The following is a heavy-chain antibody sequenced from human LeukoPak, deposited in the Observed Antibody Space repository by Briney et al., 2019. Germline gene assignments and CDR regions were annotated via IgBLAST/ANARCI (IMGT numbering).Heavy chain of an antibody. CDR3: ARGISGGCSFKDPFDI. CDR1: GGSFSGYY. V-gene: IGHV4-34*01. D-gene: IGHD6-19*01. Sequence: PSGTLCLSCAVYGGSFSGYYWSWIRQRPGEGVWWIWEINHSGGTTYNPSLKSRVTISVETSTNQFSLKLSSVTAADTAVYYCARGISGGCSFKDPFDIWGQGTMVTVSS. CDR2: INHSGGT. J-gene: IGHJ3*02.